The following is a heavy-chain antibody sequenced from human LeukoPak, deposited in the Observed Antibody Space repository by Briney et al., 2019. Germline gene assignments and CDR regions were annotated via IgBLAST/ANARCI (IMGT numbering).Heavy chain of an antibody. V-gene: IGHV4-34*01. CDR1: GGSFSGYY. J-gene: IGHJ4*02. Sequence: NPSETLSLTCAVYGGSFSGYYWSWIRQPPGKGLEWIGEINHSGSTNYNPSLKSRVTISVDTSKNQFSLKLSSVTAADTAVCYCARGLIFDYWGQGTLVTVSS. CDR3: ARGLIFDY. CDR2: INHSGST.